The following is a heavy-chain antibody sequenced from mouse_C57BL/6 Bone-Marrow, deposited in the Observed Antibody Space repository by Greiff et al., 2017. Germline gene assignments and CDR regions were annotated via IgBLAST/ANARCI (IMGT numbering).Heavy chain of an antibody. V-gene: IGHV1-66*01. J-gene: IGHJ4*01. CDR1: GYSFTSYY. CDR3: ARGGYYRGYDMDY. Sequence: VQLQQSGPELVKPGASVKISCKASGYSFTSYYIHWVKQRPGQGLEWIGWIYPGSGNTKYNEKFKGKATLTADTSSSTAYMQLSSLTSEDSAVYYCARGGYYRGYDMDYWGQGTSVTVSS. CDR2: IYPGSGNT. D-gene: IGHD2-3*01.